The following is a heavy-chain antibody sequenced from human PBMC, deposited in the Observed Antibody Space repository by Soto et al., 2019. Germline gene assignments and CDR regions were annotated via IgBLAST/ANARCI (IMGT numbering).Heavy chain of an antibody. CDR1: GYSFTSYW. CDR3: ARHRLAARPGYDYGMEV. J-gene: IGHJ6*01. Sequence: PGESLKISCKGSGYSFTSYWISWVRQMPGKGLEWMGRIDPSDSYTNYSPSFQGHVTISADKSISTAYLQWSSLEASDTAMYYCARHRLAARPGYDYGMEVWGQGTTVTVSS. D-gene: IGHD6-6*01. CDR2: IDPSDSYT. V-gene: IGHV5-10-1*01.